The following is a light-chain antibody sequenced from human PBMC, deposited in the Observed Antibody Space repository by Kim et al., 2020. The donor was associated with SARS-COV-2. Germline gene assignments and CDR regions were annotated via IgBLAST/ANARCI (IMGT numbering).Light chain of an antibody. V-gene: IGLV7-43*01. Sequence: PGGTVTLTCASSTGAVTSAYYPNWFQQKPGHAPRALIYSTNIKHSWTPARFSGSLLGGKAALTLSGVQPEDEADYSCLLNYGADQLFGGGTQLTVL. CDR1: TGAVTSAYY. CDR3: LLNYGADQL. J-gene: IGLJ2*01. CDR2: STN.